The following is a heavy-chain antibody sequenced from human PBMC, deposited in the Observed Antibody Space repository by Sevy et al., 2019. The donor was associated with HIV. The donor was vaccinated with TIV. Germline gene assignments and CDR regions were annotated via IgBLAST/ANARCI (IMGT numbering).Heavy chain of an antibody. J-gene: IGHJ3*01. V-gene: IGHV3-74*01. Sequence: GGSLRLSCAASGFSFSSNWMHWVRQAPGKGLVWVSRINGDGSSPSYADSVKGRFTISRDNAKNTLYLQMDSLRTEDTAVYYRARPLDKKRNVLAVWGQGTMVTVSS. CDR1: GFSFSSNW. CDR3: ARPLDKKRNVLAV. CDR2: INGDGSSP. D-gene: IGHD6-6*01.